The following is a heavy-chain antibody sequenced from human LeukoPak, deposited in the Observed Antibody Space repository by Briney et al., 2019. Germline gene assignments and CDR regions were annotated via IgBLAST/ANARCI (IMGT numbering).Heavy chain of an antibody. J-gene: IGHJ6*02. CDR1: GFTFSSFG. CDR2: ISYEGSHK. Sequence: GGSLRLSCAASGFTFSSFGMHWVRQAPGKGLEWVAVISYEGSHKYYADSVKGRFTISRDNSKNTLYLQMNSLRGEDTAVYYCAKDKFPYYYYYGVDVWGQGTTVTVSS. V-gene: IGHV3-30*18. CDR3: AKDKFPYYYYYGVDV.